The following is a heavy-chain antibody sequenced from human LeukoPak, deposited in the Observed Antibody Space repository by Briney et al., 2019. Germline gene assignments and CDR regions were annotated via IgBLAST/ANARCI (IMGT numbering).Heavy chain of an antibody. CDR3: ARALSGAYGLFQH. Sequence: SETLSLTCTVSGGSISNYYWSWIRQPPGKGLEWIGYIYYSGSTYYNPSLRSRVTISVDTSKNQFSLNLNSVTAADTAVYYCARALSGAYGLFQHWGQGTLVTVSS. CDR2: IYYSGST. J-gene: IGHJ1*01. D-gene: IGHD7-27*01. V-gene: IGHV4-59*01. CDR1: GGSISNYY.